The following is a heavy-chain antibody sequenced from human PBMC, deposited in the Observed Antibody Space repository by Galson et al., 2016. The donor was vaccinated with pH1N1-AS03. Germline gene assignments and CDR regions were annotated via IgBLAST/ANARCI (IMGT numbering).Heavy chain of an antibody. Sequence: QSGAEVKKPGEALKISCKGSGFKFTTYWIGWVRQMPGKGLEWVGIIYPDDSETRYTPSFQGQVTVSADNSINTAYLQWSSLKASDTASYYCVRGYGYPDYWGQRTLVTVSS. CDR1: GFKFTTYW. V-gene: IGHV5-51*03. J-gene: IGHJ4*02. D-gene: IGHD5-18*01. CDR2: IYPDDSET. CDR3: VRGYGYPDY.